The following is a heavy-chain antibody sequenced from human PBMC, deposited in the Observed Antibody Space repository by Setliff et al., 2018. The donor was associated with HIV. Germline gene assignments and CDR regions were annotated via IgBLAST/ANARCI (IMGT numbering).Heavy chain of an antibody. J-gene: IGHJ4*02. CDR1: GFTFRSYW. CDR2: INIDGGST. CDR3: ARSRAAGFDY. Sequence: PGGSLRLSCAASGFTFRSYWMYWVRQPPGKGLVWVSRINIDGGSTNYADSVKGRFTISRDNAKNSLYLQMNSLRAEDTAVYYCARSRAAGFDYWGQGTLVTVSS. V-gene: IGHV3-74*01. D-gene: IGHD6-13*01.